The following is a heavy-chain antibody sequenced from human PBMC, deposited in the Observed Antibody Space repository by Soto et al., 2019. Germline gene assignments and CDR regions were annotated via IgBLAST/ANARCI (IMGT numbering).Heavy chain of an antibody. Sequence: PGESLKISCKGSWYSFPSHSSGRVRQVPGKGLESMGIIYHYDSNIRYSPSFESQIDMSADTSINTAYLRLSRLKASDTATYYCARDLDEYSSGSGFDYWGQGALVTVSS. V-gene: IGHV5-51*01. CDR3: ARDLDEYSSGSGFDY. D-gene: IGHD6-25*01. CDR1: WYSFPSHS. J-gene: IGHJ4*02. CDR2: IYHYDSNI.